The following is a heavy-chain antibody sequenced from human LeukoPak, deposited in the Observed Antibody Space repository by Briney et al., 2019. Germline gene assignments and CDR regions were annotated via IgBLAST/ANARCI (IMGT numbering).Heavy chain of an antibody. D-gene: IGHD1-26*01. Sequence: TGGSLRLSCAASGFTFSSYGMSWVRQAPGKGLEWVSAISGSGGSTYYADSVEGRFTISRDNSKNTLYLQMNSLRAEDTAVYYCAEDVHSGSYYSDAFDIWGQGTMVTVSS. V-gene: IGHV3-23*01. CDR1: GFTFSSYG. CDR3: AEDVHSGSYYSDAFDI. J-gene: IGHJ3*02. CDR2: ISGSGGST.